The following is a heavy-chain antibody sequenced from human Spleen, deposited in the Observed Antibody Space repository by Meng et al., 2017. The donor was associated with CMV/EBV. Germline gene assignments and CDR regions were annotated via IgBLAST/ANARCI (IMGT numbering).Heavy chain of an antibody. V-gene: IGHV1-8*01. D-gene: IGHD1-7*01. CDR1: YTFTSYD. Sequence: YTFTSYDINWVRQATGQGLEWMGWMNPNSGNTGYAQKFQGRVTMTRNTSISTAYMELSSLRSEDTAVYYCARGLSEHWNYIYWVDPWGQGTLVTVSS. CDR2: MNPNSGNT. J-gene: IGHJ5*02. CDR3: ARGLSEHWNYIYWVDP.